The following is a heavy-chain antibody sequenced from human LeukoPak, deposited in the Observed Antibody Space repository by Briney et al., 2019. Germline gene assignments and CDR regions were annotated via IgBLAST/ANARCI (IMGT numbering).Heavy chain of an antibody. J-gene: IGHJ4*02. CDR1: GGSISSSSYY. V-gene: IGHV4-39*01. CDR3: AKLQQWLALFDY. D-gene: IGHD6-19*01. CDR2: IYYSGST. Sequence: ASETLSLTCTVSGGSISSSSYYWGWIRQPPGKGLEWIGRIYYSGSTYYNPSLKSRVTISVDTYKNQFSLKLSSVTAADTAVYYCAKLQQWLALFDYWGQGTLVTVSS.